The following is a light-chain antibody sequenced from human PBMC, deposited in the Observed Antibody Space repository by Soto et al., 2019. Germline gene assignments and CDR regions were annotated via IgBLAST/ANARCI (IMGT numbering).Light chain of an antibody. J-gene: IGKJ2*01. CDR1: QSVSNN. CDR3: QQYNNWPLYT. CDR2: DAY. Sequence: EIVMAQSPATLSVSPGERATLSCRASQSVSNNLGWYQQKHGQAPRLLIYDAYTRPTGIPARFSGSGSGTEFTLTISSLQSEDFAVYYCQQYNNWPLYTFGQGTKLEIK. V-gene: IGKV3-15*01.